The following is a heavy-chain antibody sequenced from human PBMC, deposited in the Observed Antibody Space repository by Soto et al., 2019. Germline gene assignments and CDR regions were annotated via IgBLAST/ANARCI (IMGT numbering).Heavy chain of an antibody. D-gene: IGHD2-2*01. J-gene: IGHJ3*02. CDR1: GGSISSGGYY. V-gene: IGHV4-31*03. Sequence: PSETLSLTCTVSGGSISSGGYYWSWIRQHPGKGLEWIGYIYYSGSTYYNPSLKSRVTISVDTSKNQFSLKLSSVTAADTAVYYCASRRRRYCSSTSCTQGKNALEIWGQGTMVTVSS. CDR3: ASRRRRYCSSTSCTQGKNALEI. CDR2: IYYSGST.